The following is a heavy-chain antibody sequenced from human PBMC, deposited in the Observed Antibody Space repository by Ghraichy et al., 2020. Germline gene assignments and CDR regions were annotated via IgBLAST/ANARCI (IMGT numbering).Heavy chain of an antibody. D-gene: IGHD6-6*01. V-gene: IGHV3-48*02. Sequence: GGSLRLSCAASGFTFSDYSMNWVRQAPGKGLEWVSYISSSSSTIYYADSVKGRFTISRDNAKNSLYLQMNSLRDEDTAVYYCARELSSSLLYYYYGMDVWGQGTTVTVSS. CDR3: ARELSSSLLYYYYGMDV. CDR2: ISSSSSTI. J-gene: IGHJ6*02. CDR1: GFTFSDYS.